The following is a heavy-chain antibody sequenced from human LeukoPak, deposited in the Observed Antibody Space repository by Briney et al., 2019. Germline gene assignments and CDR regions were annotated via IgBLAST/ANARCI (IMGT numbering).Heavy chain of an antibody. CDR1: VYTFTGYY. D-gene: IGHD6-13*01. CDR2: INPSSGRT. J-gene: IGHJ1*01. V-gene: IGHV1-2*02. CDR3: ARAHVLSSSSRSFHH. Sequence: ASVKVSCKASVYTFTGYYMYWVRQAPGQGLEWMGWINPSSGRTNYAQKFQGRVTMTRDTSITTAYMELSRLRSDDTAVYYCARAHVLSSSSRSFHHWGQGTLVTVSS.